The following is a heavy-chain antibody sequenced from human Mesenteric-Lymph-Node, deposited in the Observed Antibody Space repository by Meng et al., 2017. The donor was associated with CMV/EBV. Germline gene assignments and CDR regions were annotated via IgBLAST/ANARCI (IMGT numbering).Heavy chain of an antibody. CDR2: IIPIFGTA. Sequence: SGGTFSSYAISWVRQAPGQGLEWMGGIIPIFGTANYAQKFQGRVTITTDESTSTAYMELSSLRSEDTAIYYCAKCDILVVPAALFHYWGQGTLVTVSS. D-gene: IGHD2-2*01. CDR1: GGTFSSYA. CDR3: AKCDILVVPAALFHY. J-gene: IGHJ4*02. V-gene: IGHV1-69*05.